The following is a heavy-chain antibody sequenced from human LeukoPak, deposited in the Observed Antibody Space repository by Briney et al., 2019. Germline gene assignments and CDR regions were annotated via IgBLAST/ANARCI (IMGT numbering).Heavy chain of an antibody. J-gene: IGHJ6*02. Sequence: PGGSLRLSCAASGFTVSSNYMSWVRQAPGKGLEWASVIYSGGSTYYADSVKGRFTISRDNSKNTLYLQMNSLRAEDTAVYYCARDLYDSSGYYYGMDVWGQGTTVTVSS. D-gene: IGHD3-22*01. V-gene: IGHV3-53*01. CDR1: GFTVSSNY. CDR2: IYSGGST. CDR3: ARDLYDSSGYYYGMDV.